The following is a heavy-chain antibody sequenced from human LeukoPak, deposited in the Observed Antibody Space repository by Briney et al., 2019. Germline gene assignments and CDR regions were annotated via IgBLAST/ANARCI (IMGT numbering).Heavy chain of an antibody. CDR3: ATDKYGTLDY. Sequence: ASVKVSCKASGYTFTDYYIHWVRRAPGQGLEWMGWIYPRSGGTRCTQKFQGRVTMTRDTSISTVYLDLSGMTFDDTALYYCATDKYGTLDYWGQGTLVTVSS. D-gene: IGHD2-2*01. V-gene: IGHV1-2*02. CDR1: GYTFTDYY. J-gene: IGHJ4*02. CDR2: IYPRSGGT.